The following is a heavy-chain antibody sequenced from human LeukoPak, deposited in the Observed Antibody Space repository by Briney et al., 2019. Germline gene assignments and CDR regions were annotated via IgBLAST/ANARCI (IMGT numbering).Heavy chain of an antibody. V-gene: IGHV4-61*02. CDR1: GGSINSGSYY. CDR2: IHSSGST. CDR3: ARGSGYDTSGDYYAFDY. J-gene: IGHJ4*02. Sequence: PSQTLSLTCTVSGGSINSGSYYWSWIRQPAGKGLEWVGRIHSSGSTNYNPSLKSRVTISVDTSKNQFSLKLSSVTAADTAVYYCARGSGYDTSGDYYAFDYWGQGTLVTVSS. D-gene: IGHD3-22*01.